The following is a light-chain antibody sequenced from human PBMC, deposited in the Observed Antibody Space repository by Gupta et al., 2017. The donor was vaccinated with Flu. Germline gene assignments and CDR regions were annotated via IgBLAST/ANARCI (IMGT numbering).Light chain of an antibody. Sequence: DIQMTQSPSSLSASVGDRVTITCQASQDISNYLNWYQQKSGKAPKLLIYDASNLEGGVPSRFSGNGSGTKFTFTISRLQPEEFATYYCQQENNLPVTFGQGTQVEIK. CDR1: QDISNY. CDR2: DAS. V-gene: IGKV1-33*01. J-gene: IGKJ5*01. CDR3: QQENNLPVT.